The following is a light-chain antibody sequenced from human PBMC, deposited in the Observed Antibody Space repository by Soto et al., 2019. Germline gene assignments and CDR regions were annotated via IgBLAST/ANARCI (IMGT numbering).Light chain of an antibody. CDR1: QDITNS. CDR3: QQYENLPPT. Sequence: DIQMTQSPSSLSASIGDRVTITCQASQDITNSLNWYQQKPGNAPTLLIYDASNLETGVPSRFSGGRSGTDFTVTTSSLQPEDIATYYCQQYENLPPTFGQGTKVEIK. CDR2: DAS. V-gene: IGKV1-33*01. J-gene: IGKJ1*01.